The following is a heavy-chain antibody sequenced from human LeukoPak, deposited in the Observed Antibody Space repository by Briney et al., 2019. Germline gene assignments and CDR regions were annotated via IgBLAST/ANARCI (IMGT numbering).Heavy chain of an antibody. CDR1: GLTFSSYA. J-gene: IGHJ3*02. CDR3: AKDLGIPSMIVVVITTLDAFDI. V-gene: IGHV3-23*01. Sequence: PGGSLRLSCAASGLTFSSYAMSWVRQAPGKGLAWVSAISGSGGRTYYADSVKGRFTISRDNSKNTLYLQMNSLRAEDTAVYYCAKDLGIPSMIVVVITTLDAFDIWGQGTMVTVSS. D-gene: IGHD3-22*01. CDR2: ISGSGGRT.